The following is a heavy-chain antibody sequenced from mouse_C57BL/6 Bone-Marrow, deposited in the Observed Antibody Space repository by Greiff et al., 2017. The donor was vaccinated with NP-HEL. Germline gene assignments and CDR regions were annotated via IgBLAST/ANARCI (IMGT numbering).Heavy chain of an antibody. V-gene: IGHV5-15*01. CDR3: ARHGMDY. CDR1: GFTFSDYG. Sequence: VQLKESGGGLVQPGGSLKLSCAASGFTFSDYGMAWVRQAPRKGPEWVAFISNLAYSIYYADTVTGRFTISRENAKNTLYLEMSSLRSEDTAMYYCARHGMDYWGQGTSVTVSS. J-gene: IGHJ4*01. CDR2: ISNLAYSI.